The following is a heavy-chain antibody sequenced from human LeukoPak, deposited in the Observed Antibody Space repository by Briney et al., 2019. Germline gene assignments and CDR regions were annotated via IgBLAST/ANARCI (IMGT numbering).Heavy chain of an antibody. CDR2: ISGSGGST. CDR1: GFTGSHNY. J-gene: IGHJ3*02. D-gene: IGHD3-22*01. Sequence: GGSLRHSCAASGFTGSHNYMSWVRQAPGKGLEWVSAISGSGGSTYYADSVKGRFTISRDNSKNTLYLQMNSLRAEDTAVYYCAKDLSSGPPNIWGQGTMVTVSS. CDR3: AKDLSSGPPNI. V-gene: IGHV3-23*01.